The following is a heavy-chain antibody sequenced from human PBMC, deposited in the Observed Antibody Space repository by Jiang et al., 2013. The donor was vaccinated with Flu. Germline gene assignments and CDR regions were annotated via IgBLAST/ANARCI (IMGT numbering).Heavy chain of an antibody. CDR3: VRRGRDFLSGFGELPDDAFDI. D-gene: IGHD3-3*01. J-gene: IGHJ3*02. CDR1: GYSFTDHW. Sequence: GAEVKKPGESLKLSCKGSGYSFTDHWIGWVRQMPGKGLEWMGIIYPGDSGTRYSSSFQDQVTISADKSINTAYLQWSSLKASDTAMYYCVRRGRDFLSGFGELPDDAFDIWGQGTMVTVSS. CDR2: IYPGDSGT. V-gene: IGHV5-51*01.